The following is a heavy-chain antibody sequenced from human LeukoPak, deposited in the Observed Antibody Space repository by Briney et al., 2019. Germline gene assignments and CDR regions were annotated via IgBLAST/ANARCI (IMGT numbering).Heavy chain of an antibody. D-gene: IGHD3-22*01. Sequence: PGGSLRLSCAASGFTFSDYYMSWIRQAPGKGLEWVSYISSSGSTIYYADSVKGRFTISRDNSKNTLYLQMNSLRAEDTAVYYCAKVGSVTMIHGGLVDYWGQGTLVTVSS. J-gene: IGHJ4*02. CDR2: ISSSGSTI. CDR3: AKVGSVTMIHGGLVDY. CDR1: GFTFSDYY. V-gene: IGHV3-11*01.